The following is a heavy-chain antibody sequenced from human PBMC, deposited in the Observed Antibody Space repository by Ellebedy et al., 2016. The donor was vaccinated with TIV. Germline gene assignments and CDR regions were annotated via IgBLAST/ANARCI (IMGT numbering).Heavy chain of an antibody. CDR3: ARGDCSSTSCYSSLENYYSMDV. CDR1: GFTFSSYK. Sequence: GESLKISXAASGFTFSSYKMNWVRQAPGKGLEWVSSIPSYGSDKYYSDSVQGRVTISRDNAKNSLYLQMNSLRVEDTAVYYCARGDCSSTSCYSSLENYYSMDVWGQGTTVTVSS. CDR2: IPSYGSDK. V-gene: IGHV3-21*01. D-gene: IGHD2-2*01. J-gene: IGHJ6*02.